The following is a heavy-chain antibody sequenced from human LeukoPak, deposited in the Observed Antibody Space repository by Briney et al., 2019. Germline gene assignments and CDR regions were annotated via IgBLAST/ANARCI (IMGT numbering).Heavy chain of an antibody. V-gene: IGHV3-9*03. CDR1: GFTFDDYA. J-gene: IGHJ4*02. CDR2: ISWNSGSI. D-gene: IGHD6-13*01. CDR3: AKGLMEQLVPWGFDY. Sequence: GRSLRLSCAASGFTFDDYAMHWVRQAPGKGLEWVSGISWNSGSIGYADSVKGRFTISRDNAKNSLYLQMNSLRAEDMALYYCAKGLMEQLVPWGFDYWGQGTLVTVSS.